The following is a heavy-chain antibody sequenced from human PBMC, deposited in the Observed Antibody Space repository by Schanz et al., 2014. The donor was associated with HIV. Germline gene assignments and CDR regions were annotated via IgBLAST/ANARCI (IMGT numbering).Heavy chain of an antibody. V-gene: IGHV3-23*04. Sequence: VQLVESGGGVVQPGRSLRLSCAVSGFTFSSYGMHWVRQAPGKGLEWVSAISGSGGSTYYADSVKGRFTISRDNSKNTLYLQMNSLRAEDTAVYYCARGAGDTDWGRIWGQGTLVTVSS. J-gene: IGHJ3*02. CDR2: ISGSGGST. D-gene: IGHD5-18*01. CDR3: ARGAGDTDWGRI. CDR1: GFTFSSYG.